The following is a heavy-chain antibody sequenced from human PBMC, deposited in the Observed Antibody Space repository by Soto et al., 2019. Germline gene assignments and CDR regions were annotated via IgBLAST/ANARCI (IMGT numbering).Heavy chain of an antibody. CDR2: INPNSGGT. CDR3: ARSRGIAVAVTHAFDI. CDR1: GYTFTGYY. D-gene: IGHD6-19*01. Sequence: GASVKVSCKASGYTFTGYYMHWVRQAPGQGLEWMGWINPNSGGTNYAQKFQGWVTMTRDTSISTAYMELSRLRSDGTAVYYCARSRGIAVAVTHAFDIWGQGTMVTVSS. J-gene: IGHJ3*02. V-gene: IGHV1-2*04.